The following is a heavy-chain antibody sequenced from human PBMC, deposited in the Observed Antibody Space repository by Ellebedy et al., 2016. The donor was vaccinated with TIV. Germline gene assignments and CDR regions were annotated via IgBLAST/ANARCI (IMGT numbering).Heavy chain of an antibody. D-gene: IGHD3-22*01. CDR2: LTGISDRI. CDR3: AHWGSGYQYYYYYYGMDV. Sequence: PGGSLRLSCAASGFPYDGYAMSWVRQAPGKGLEWVAVLTGISDRIHHADSVKGRFTISRDNSKNTLYLQMNSLRAEDTAVYYCAHWGSGYQYYYYYYGMDVWGQGTTVTVSS. J-gene: IGHJ6*02. CDR1: GFPYDGYA. V-gene: IGHV3-23*01.